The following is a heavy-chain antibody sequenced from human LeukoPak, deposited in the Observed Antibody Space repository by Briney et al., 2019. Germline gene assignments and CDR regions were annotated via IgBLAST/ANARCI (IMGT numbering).Heavy chain of an antibody. D-gene: IGHD5-12*01. V-gene: IGHV1-18*01. CDR1: GYTFTSYG. J-gene: IGHJ4*02. Sequence: ASVKVSCKASGYTFTSYGISWVRQAPGQGLEWMGWISAYNGNTNYAQKLQGRVTMTTDTSTSTAYMELGSLRSDDTAVYYCARERGATGIGYYFDYWGQGTLVTVSS. CDR3: ARERGATGIGYYFDY. CDR2: ISAYNGNT.